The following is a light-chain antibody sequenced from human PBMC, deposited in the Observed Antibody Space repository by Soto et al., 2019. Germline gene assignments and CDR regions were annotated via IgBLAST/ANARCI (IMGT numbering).Light chain of an antibody. CDR1: QTISSF. V-gene: IGKV1-5*01. Sequence: DIQLTQSPSTQSAYVRDRVTITGPASQTISSFLAWYQHKPGEAPKLLIAEASNLESGVPSRFSGSGSGTEFTLTISRLQPDDVATYYCQHYISFPWTFGQGTKVDIK. CDR3: QHYISFPWT. J-gene: IGKJ1*01. CDR2: EAS.